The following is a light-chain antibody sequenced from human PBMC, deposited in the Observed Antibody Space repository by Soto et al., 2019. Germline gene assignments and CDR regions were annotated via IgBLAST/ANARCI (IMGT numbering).Light chain of an antibody. Sequence: EIVMTQAPATLSLSPGEGATLSCRASQSSSSYLACYQQKPCQAPRLLIYGSSTRAAGIPARFSGSGSGTYFTLSISSVPSEDFAVYYCQQYENWPPRLTFGGGTKVEIK. CDR2: GSS. V-gene: IGKV3D-15*01. CDR3: QQYENWPPRLT. J-gene: IGKJ4*02. CDR1: QSSSSY.